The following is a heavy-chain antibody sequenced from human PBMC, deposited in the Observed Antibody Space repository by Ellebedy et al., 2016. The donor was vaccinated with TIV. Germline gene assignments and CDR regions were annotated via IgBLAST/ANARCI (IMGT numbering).Heavy chain of an antibody. Sequence: SETLSLTCTVSGGSISSYYWSWIRQPPGKGLEWIGYIYYSGSTNYNPSLKSRVTISVDTSKNQFSLKLSSVTAADTAVYYCARGSIRLGELSFDYWGQGTLVTVSS. CDR3: ARGSIRLGELSFDY. D-gene: IGHD3-16*02. CDR2: IYYSGST. J-gene: IGHJ4*02. CDR1: GGSISSYY. V-gene: IGHV4-59*01.